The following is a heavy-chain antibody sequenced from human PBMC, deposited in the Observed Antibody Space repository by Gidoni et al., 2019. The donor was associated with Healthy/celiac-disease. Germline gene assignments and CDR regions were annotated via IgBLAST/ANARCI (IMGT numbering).Heavy chain of an antibody. CDR3: AKSQGIAAAGTLDY. Sequence: EVQLVESGGSLVQPGRSLRLSCAASGFTFDDYAMHWVRQAPGKGLEWVSGISWNSGSIGYADSVKGRFTISRDNAKNSLYLQMNSLRAEDTALYYCAKSQGIAAAGTLDYWGQGTLVTVSS. CDR1: GFTFDDYA. CDR2: ISWNSGSI. V-gene: IGHV3-9*01. J-gene: IGHJ4*02. D-gene: IGHD6-13*01.